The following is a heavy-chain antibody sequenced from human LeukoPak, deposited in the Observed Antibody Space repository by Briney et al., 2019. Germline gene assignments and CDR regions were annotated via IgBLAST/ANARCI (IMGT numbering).Heavy chain of an antibody. D-gene: IGHD4-17*01. CDR1: GFTFSCFA. V-gene: IGHV3-21*01. CDR3: ARDQETDYGDVFDY. CDR2: IGISPGYM. Sequence: GGSLRLSCTASGFTFSCFAMNWVGQAPGKGLEWVSSIGISPGYMYYADSVKGRFTISRDNAKNSLYLQMNSLRAEDTAVYYCARDQETDYGDVFDYWGQGTLVTVSS. J-gene: IGHJ4*02.